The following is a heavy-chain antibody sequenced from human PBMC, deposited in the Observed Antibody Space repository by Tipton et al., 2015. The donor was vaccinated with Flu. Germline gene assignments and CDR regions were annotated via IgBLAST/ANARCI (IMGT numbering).Heavy chain of an antibody. CDR1: GDSIRSSDYY. V-gene: IGHV4-38-2*02. CDR2: IFHSGST. D-gene: IGHD4-11*01. J-gene: IGHJ5*02. CDR3: ARRDYSNYVSEPKNWFDP. Sequence: TLSLNCTVSGDSIRSSDYYWGWIRQPPGKGLEWIGSIFHSGSTYYNVSLKSRVTISVDTSKNQFSLKLSSVTASDTAVYYCARRDYSNYVSEPKNWFDPWGQGALVTVSS.